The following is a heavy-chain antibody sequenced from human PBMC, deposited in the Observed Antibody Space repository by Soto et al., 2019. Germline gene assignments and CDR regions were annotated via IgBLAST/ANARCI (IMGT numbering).Heavy chain of an antibody. CDR1: GYTFTSYY. Sequence: ASVKVSCKASGYTFTSYYMHWVRQAPGQGLEWMGIINPSGGSTSYAQKFQGRVTMTRDTSTSTVYMELSSLRSEDTAVYYCVGDVYSGYDTRAQTFDYWGQRTLVTVSS. CDR3: VGDVYSGYDTRAQTFDY. J-gene: IGHJ4*02. V-gene: IGHV1-46*01. D-gene: IGHD5-12*01. CDR2: INPSGGST.